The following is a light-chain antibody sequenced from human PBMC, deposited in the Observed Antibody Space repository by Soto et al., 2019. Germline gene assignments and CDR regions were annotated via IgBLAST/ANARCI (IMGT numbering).Light chain of an antibody. CDR3: SSYAGSNSVV. J-gene: IGLJ2*01. CDR2: EVS. Sequence: QSALTQPPSASGSPGQSVTISCTGMSSDVGGYNYVSWYQQHPGKAPKLMIYEVSKRPSGVPDRFSGSKSGNTASLTVSGLQAEDEADYYCSSYAGSNSVVFGGGTKLTV. CDR1: SSDVGGYNY. V-gene: IGLV2-8*01.